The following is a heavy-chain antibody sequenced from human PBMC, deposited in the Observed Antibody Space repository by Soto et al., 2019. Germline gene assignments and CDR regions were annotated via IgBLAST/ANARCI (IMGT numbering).Heavy chain of an antibody. Sequence: GGXLRLSCAASGFTFSNXXXXXXXXXPGKGLVWVSRVSPDGRSTTYADSVKGRFTISRDNAKNTLDLQMNSLRVEDTAVYYCTRVISGSYGQKDYWGQGDLVTVSS. J-gene: IGHJ4*02. CDR2: VSPDGRST. CDR1: GFTFSNXX. CDR3: TRVISGSYGQKDY. D-gene: IGHD1-26*01. V-gene: IGHV3-74*01.